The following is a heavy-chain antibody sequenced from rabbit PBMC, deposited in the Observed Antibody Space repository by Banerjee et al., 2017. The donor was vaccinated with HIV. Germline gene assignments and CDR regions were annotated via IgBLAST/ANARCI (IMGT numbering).Heavy chain of an antibody. CDR1: EFDLSRYY. Sequence: QEQLKETGGGLVQPGGSLKLSCKASEFDLSRYYMSWVRQAPGKGLEWIGCINTNSGNTVYANWAKGRFTISKTSSTTVTLQMTSLTAADTATYFCAGDLDADVPGDAYTLWGQGTLVTVS. D-gene: IGHD6-1*01. J-gene: IGHJ3*01. CDR3: AGDLDADVPGDAYTL. V-gene: IGHV1S45*01. CDR2: INTNSGNT.